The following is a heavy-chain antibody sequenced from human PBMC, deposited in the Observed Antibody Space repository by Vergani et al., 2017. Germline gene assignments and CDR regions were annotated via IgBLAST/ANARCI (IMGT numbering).Heavy chain of an antibody. Sequence: VQLVESGGGLVKPGGSLRLSCAASGFTFDDYAMHWVRQAPGKGLEWVSLISWDGGSTYYADSVKGRFTISRDNSKNSLYLQMNSLRAEDTALYYCAKAGDSSSWHWFDPWGQGTLVTVSS. V-gene: IGHV3-43D*04. CDR2: ISWDGGST. D-gene: IGHD6-13*01. CDR3: AKAGDSSSWHWFDP. J-gene: IGHJ5*02. CDR1: GFTFDDYA.